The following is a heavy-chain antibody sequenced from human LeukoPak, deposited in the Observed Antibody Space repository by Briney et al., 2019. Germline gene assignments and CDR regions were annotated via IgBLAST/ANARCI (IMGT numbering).Heavy chain of an antibody. CDR3: ARDLYTAMVSILGY. J-gene: IGHJ4*02. CDR1: GFTFSSYS. Sequence: GGSLRLSCAASGFTFSSYSMNWVRQAPGKGLEWVSSISSSSSYIYYADSVKGRFTIYRDNSKNTLYLQMNSLRAEDTAVYYCARDLYTAMVSILGYWSQGTLVTVSS. V-gene: IGHV3-21*01. CDR2: ISSSSSYI. D-gene: IGHD5-18*01.